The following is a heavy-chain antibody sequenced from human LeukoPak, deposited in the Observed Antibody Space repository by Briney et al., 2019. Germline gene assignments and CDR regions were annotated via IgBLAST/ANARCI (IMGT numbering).Heavy chain of an antibody. V-gene: IGHV3-21*04. CDR1: GFTFSSYS. CDR2: ISSSSSYI. D-gene: IGHD2-21*02. Sequence: AGGSLRLSCAASGFTFSSYSMNWVRQAPGKGLEWVSSISSSSSYIYYADSVKGRFTISRDNAKNSLYLQMNSLRAEDTAVYYCAKSIVVVTAGPDRPFDYWGQGTLVTVSS. J-gene: IGHJ4*02. CDR3: AKSIVVVTAGPDRPFDY.